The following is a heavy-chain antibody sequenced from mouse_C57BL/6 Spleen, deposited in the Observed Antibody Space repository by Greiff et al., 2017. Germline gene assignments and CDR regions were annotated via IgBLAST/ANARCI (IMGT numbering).Heavy chain of an antibody. CDR3: ARQPSYYAMDY. CDR1: GFTFSSYG. CDR2: ISSGGSYT. V-gene: IGHV5-6*01. Sequence: EVNVVESGGDLVKPGGSLKLSCAASGFTFSSYGMSWVRQTPDKRLEWVATISSGGSYTYYPDSVKGRFTISRDNAKNTLYLQMSSLKSEDTAMYYCARQPSYYAMDYWGQGTSVTVSS. J-gene: IGHJ4*01.